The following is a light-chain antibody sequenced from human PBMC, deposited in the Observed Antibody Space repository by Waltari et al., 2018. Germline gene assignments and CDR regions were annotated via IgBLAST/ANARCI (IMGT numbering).Light chain of an antibody. CDR1: NHDIGSYNL. Sequence: QSALPQPASVSGSPGQSITISCTGTNHDIGSYNLVSWYQQHPGKAPKVIIFEVNKRPSGVSNRFSGSKSGNTASLTVSGLHPEDEADYYCCSYAGTPRVVFGGGTKLTVL. CDR2: EVN. CDR3: CSYAGTPRVV. V-gene: IGLV2-23*02. J-gene: IGLJ2*01.